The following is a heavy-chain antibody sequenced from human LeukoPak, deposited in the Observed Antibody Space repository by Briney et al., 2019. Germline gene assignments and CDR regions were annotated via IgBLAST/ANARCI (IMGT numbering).Heavy chain of an antibody. CDR1: GYRFTTYW. D-gene: IGHD3-22*01. V-gene: IGHV5-51*01. CDR3: ARQYYDSSGYYYP. J-gene: IGHJ5*02. CDR2: IYPGDSNT. Sequence: GESLKISCKGFGYRFTTYWIGWVRQMPGKGLEWMGIIYPGDSNTRYSPSFQGQVTIPADKSVSTVYLQWSSLKASDTAMYYCARQYYDSSGYYYPWGQGTLVTVSS.